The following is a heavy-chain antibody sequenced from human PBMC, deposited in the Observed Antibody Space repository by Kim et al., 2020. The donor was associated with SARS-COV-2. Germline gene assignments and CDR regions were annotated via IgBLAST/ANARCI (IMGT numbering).Heavy chain of an antibody. D-gene: IGHD3-3*01. V-gene: IGHV7-4-1*02. J-gene: IGHJ6*02. CDR3: ARSGMVTIFGVVILAYGRAV. CDR1: GYTFTSYA. Sequence: ASVKVSCKASGYTFTSYAMNWVRQAPGQGLEWMGWINTNTGNPTYAQGFTGRFVFSLDTSVSTAYLQISSLKAEDTAVYYCARSGMVTIFGVVILAYGRAVWGQGTTVTDSS. CDR2: INTNTGNP.